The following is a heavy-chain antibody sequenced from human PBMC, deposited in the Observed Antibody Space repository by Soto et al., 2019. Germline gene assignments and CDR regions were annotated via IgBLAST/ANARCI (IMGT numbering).Heavy chain of an antibody. J-gene: IGHJ4*02. Sequence: SETLSLTCTVSGGSISSSSYYWGWIRQPPGKGQEWIGSIYYSGSTYYNPSLKSRVTISVDTSKNQFSLKLSSVTAADTAVYYCARQAGYSSGWYGYYFDYWGQGTLVTVSS. CDR1: GGSISSSSYY. D-gene: IGHD6-19*01. CDR3: ARQAGYSSGWYGYYFDY. V-gene: IGHV4-39*01. CDR2: IYYSGST.